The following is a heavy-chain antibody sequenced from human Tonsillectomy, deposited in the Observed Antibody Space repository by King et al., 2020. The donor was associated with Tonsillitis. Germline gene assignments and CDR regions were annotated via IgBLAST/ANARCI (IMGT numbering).Heavy chain of an antibody. D-gene: IGHD3-22*01. Sequence: GQLVQSGGGLVQPGGSLRLSCAASGFTFSSYAMTWVRQAPGKGLEWVSVVSGSGGITYYADSVKGRVTIPRDNSKNTLYLQKNILRAEDTAVYYCAKDYYYGSRGYYDGLRSAFDIWGQGTTVTVSS. CDR2: VSGSGGIT. CDR1: GFTFSSYA. CDR3: AKDYYYGSRGYYDGLRSAFDI. J-gene: IGHJ3*02. V-gene: IGHV3-23*04.